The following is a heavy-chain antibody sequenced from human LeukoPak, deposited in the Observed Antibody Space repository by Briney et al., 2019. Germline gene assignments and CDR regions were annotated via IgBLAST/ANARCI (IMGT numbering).Heavy chain of an antibody. CDR1: GFTFSSYT. CDR3: ASSPSMIRGDIIRHY. V-gene: IGHV3-21*06. Sequence: GGSLRLSCAASGFTFSSYTMNWVRQAPGKGLEWVSSITTGTSDKYYVDSVKGRFDKYYADSVKGRFTISRDNAKNSLYLQMNSLSAGDTAVYYCASSPSMIRGDIIRHYWGQGALVTVSS. J-gene: IGHJ4*02. CDR2: ITTGTSDK. D-gene: IGHD3-10*01.